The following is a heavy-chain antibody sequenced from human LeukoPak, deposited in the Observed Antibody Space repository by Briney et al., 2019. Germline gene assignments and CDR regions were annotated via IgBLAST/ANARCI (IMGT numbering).Heavy chain of an antibody. D-gene: IGHD2-2*01. CDR1: GGSISSSNW. J-gene: IGHJ4*02. Sequence: SETLSLTCAVSGGSISSSNWWSWVRPPPGKGLEWIGEIYHSGSTNYNPSLKSRVTISVDKSKNQFSLKLSSVTAADTAVYYCARAEGPAEDFDYWGQGTLVTVSS. CDR2: IYHSGST. V-gene: IGHV4-4*02. CDR3: ARAEGPAEDFDY.